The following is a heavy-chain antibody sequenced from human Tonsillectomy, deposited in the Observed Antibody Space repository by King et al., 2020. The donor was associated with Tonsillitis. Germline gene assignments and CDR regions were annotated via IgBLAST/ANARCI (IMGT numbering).Heavy chain of an antibody. CDR1: GGTFSSYA. CDR3: ARVGFLEWGDYFDY. V-gene: IGHV1-69*11. CDR2: IIPTLGTA. Sequence: VQLVQSGAEVKKPGSSVKVSCKASGGTFSSYAFSWVRQAPGQGLEWMGGIIPTLGTANYAQKFQGRVTNTADESTSNVYMELSSLRSEDTAVYYCARVGFLEWGDYFDYWGQGTLVTVSS. J-gene: IGHJ4*02. D-gene: IGHD3-3*01.